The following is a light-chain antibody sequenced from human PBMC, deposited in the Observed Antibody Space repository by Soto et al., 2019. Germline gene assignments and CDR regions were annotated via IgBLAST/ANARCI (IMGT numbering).Light chain of an antibody. CDR2: AAS. CDR3: LQDYNYPRT. Sequence: IPMTQSPPTLSASVGDIVTITCRASQPISSWLAWYHKKPGKAPKLMIYAASSLQSGVPSRFSGSGSGTDCTLTISSLQPEDVATYYCLQDYNYPRTLGQGTKVDIK. CDR1: QPISSW. J-gene: IGKJ1*01. V-gene: IGKV1-6*01.